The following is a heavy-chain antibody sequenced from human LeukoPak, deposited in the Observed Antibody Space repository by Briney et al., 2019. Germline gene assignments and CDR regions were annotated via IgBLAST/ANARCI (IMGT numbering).Heavy chain of an antibody. V-gene: IGHV5-51*01. CDR3: VAVLRFLEWLSVDY. CDR2: IYPGDSDT. D-gene: IGHD3-3*01. Sequence: GASLQISCKGSGSIFTSYWIGWVRQMPGKGLEWMGIIYPGDSDTRYSPSFQGQVTISADKSISTAYLQWSSLKASDTAMYYCVAVLRFLEWLSVDYWGQGTLVTVSS. CDR1: GSIFTSYW. J-gene: IGHJ4*02.